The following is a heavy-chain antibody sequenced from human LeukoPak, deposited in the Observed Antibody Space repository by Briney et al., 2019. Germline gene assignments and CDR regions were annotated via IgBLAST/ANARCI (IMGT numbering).Heavy chain of an antibody. D-gene: IGHD6-6*01. Sequence: ASVKVSCKASGYTFTGYYMHWVRQAPGQGLEWMGRINPNSGGTNYAQKFQGRVTMTRDTSISTAYMELSRLRSDDTAVYYCARVKIAAPPGSDYYYYYMDVWGKGTTVTVSS. CDR2: INPNSGGT. J-gene: IGHJ6*03. CDR1: GYTFTGYY. V-gene: IGHV1-2*06. CDR3: ARVKIAAPPGSDYYYYYMDV.